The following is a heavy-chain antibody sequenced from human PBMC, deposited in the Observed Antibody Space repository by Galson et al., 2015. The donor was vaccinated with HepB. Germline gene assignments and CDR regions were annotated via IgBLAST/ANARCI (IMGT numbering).Heavy chain of an antibody. V-gene: IGHV4-59*08. CDR3: ARHQLRLRYAFDI. J-gene: IGHJ3*02. D-gene: IGHD2-8*01. Sequence: SETLSLTCTVSGGSISSYYWSWIRQPPGKGLEWIGYIYYSGSTNYNPSLKSRVTISVDTSKNQFSLKLSSVTAADTAVYYCARHQLRLRYAFDIWGQGTMVTVSS. CDR2: IYYSGST. CDR1: GGSISSYY.